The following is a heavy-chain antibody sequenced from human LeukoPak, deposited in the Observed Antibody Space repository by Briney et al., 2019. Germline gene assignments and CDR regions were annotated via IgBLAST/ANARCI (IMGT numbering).Heavy chain of an antibody. CDR1: GFTFSSSA. J-gene: IGHJ4*02. V-gene: IGHV3-23*01. Sequence: GGSLRLSCAASGFTFSSSAMSWVRQVPGKGLEWVSGISASGGSTYYADSVRGRFTISRDNSKNTLCVQMNSLRDEDTAVYYCAKGQRWESPHYLDSWGQGTLVTVSS. CDR3: AKGQRWESPHYLDS. D-gene: IGHD1-26*01. CDR2: ISASGGST.